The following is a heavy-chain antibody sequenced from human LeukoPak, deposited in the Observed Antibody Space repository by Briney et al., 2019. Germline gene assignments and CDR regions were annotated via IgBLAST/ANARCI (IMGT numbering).Heavy chain of an antibody. D-gene: IGHD6-13*01. Sequence: GGSLRLSCAASGFTFSSYWMSWVRPAPGKGREWVANIKQDGSETSYVDSVKGRFSISRDNAKHSLYLQMNSLRAEDTAVYYCARDEGYSSHWGQGTLVTVSS. V-gene: IGHV3-7*01. CDR2: IKQDGSET. CDR1: GFTFSSYW. CDR3: ARDEGYSSH. J-gene: IGHJ4*02.